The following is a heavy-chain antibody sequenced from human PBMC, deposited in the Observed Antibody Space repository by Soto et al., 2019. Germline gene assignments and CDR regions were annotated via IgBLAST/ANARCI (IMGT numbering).Heavy chain of an antibody. D-gene: IGHD3-3*01. CDR2: FSGSGGRT. J-gene: IGHJ6*02. Sequence: HPGGSLRLSCTASGSTFGDYAMSWVRQAPGKGLEWVSGFSGSGGRTYYADSVKGRLTISRDNSKHTLYLQMNSLRAEDTAAYYCAKADDFWSGYHIYYYYGMDVWGQGTTVTVSS. V-gene: IGHV3-23*01. CDR3: AKADDFWSGYHIYYYYGMDV. CDR1: GSTFGDYA.